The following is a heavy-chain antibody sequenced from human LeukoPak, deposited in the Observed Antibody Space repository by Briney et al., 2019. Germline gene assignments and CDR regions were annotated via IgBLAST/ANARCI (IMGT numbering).Heavy chain of an antibody. D-gene: IGHD4-17*01. CDR2: INYSGST. Sequence: PSETLSLTCTVSGGSISSYYWNWIRQPPGKGPEWTGYINYSGSTNYNPSLKSRVTISVDTSKNQFSLKLRSVTAADTAVYYCARARTYGDFYFDYWGQGTLVTVSS. V-gene: IGHV4-59*01. J-gene: IGHJ4*02. CDR3: ARARTYGDFYFDY. CDR1: GGSISSYY.